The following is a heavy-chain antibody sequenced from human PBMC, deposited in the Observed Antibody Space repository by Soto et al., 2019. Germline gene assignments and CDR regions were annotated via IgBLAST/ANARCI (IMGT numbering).Heavy chain of an antibody. D-gene: IGHD3-3*01. J-gene: IGHJ6*02. CDR1: GFTFSSYA. Sequence: GGSLRLSCAASGFTFSSYAMSWVRQAPGKGLEWVSAISGSGGSTYYADSVKGRFTISRDNSKKTLYLQMNSLRAEDTAVYYCAKYINLHYDFWSVAPDVWGQGTTVTVSS. CDR2: ISGSGGST. V-gene: IGHV3-23*01. CDR3: AKYINLHYDFWSVAPDV.